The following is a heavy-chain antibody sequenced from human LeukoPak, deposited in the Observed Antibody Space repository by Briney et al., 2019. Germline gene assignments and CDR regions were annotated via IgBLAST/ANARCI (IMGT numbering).Heavy chain of an antibody. J-gene: IGHJ4*02. CDR1: GGSFSGYY. D-gene: IGHD6-6*01. V-gene: IGHV4-34*01. CDR3: ARGALSSSAPFDY. Sequence: SETLSLTCAVYGGSFSGYYWSWIRQPPGKGLEWIGEINHSGSTNYNPSLKSRVTISVDTSKNQFSLKLSSVTAADTAVYYCARGALSSSAPFDYWGQGTLVTVSS. CDR2: INHSGST.